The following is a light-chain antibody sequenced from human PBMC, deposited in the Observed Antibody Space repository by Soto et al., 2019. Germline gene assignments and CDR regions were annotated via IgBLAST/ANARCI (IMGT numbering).Light chain of an antibody. CDR1: QSISTW. J-gene: IGKJ1*01. V-gene: IGKV1-5*03. Sequence: DIQMTQSPSTLSASVGDRVTITCRASQSISTWLAWYQQKPGKAPKVLIYKASSLESGVPSRFSGSGSGTVFTLTISRLPSHDSAHYYCQHCHSSRTFGQGTKVEIK. CDR3: QHCHSSRT. CDR2: KAS.